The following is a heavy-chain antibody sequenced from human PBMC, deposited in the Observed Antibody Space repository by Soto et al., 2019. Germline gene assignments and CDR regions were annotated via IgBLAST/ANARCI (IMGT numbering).Heavy chain of an antibody. V-gene: IGHV4-4*07. CDR2: IDTSGTT. Sequence: KPSETLSLTCTVSGGSISSYYVSWIRQSAGKGLEWIGRIDTSGTTNYNPSLKSRVTMSVDASKNHFSLNLSSVTAADTAVYYCARGPRGYVYYHGMDVWVQGTTVTVSS. CDR1: GGSISSYY. D-gene: IGHD3-10*01. J-gene: IGHJ6*02. CDR3: ARGPRGYVYYHGMDV.